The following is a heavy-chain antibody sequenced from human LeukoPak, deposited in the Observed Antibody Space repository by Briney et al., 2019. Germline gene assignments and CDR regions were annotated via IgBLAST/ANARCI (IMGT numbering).Heavy chain of an antibody. J-gene: IGHJ4*02. CDR1: GYSISSGYY. D-gene: IGHD2-15*01. CDR3: ARGPRYCSGGSCYSEYYFDY. Sequence: SETLSLTCTVSGYSISSGYYWGWIRQPPGKGLEWIGSIYHSGSTYYKPSLKSRVTISGDTSKNQFSLKLSSVTAADTAVYYCARGPRYCSGGSCYSEYYFDYWGQGTLVTVSS. CDR2: IYHSGST. V-gene: IGHV4-38-2*02.